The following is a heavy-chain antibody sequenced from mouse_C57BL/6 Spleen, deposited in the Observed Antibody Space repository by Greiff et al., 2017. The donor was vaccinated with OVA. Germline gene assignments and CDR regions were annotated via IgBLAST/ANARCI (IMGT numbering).Heavy chain of an antibody. CDR1: GYSITSGYY. J-gene: IGHJ2*01. CDR2: ISYDGSN. V-gene: IGHV3-6*01. Sequence: VQLQQSGPGLVKPSQSLSLTCSVTGYSITSGYYWNWIRQFPGNKLEWMGYISYDGSNNYNPSLKNRISITRDTSKNQFFLKLNSVTTEDTATYYCARDCCFDYWGQGTTLTVSS. CDR3: ARDCCFDY.